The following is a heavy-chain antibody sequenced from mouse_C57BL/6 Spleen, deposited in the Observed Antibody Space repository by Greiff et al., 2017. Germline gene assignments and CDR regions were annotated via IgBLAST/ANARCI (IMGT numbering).Heavy chain of an antibody. J-gene: IGHJ3*01. D-gene: IGHD1-1*01. CDR2: IHPNSGST. CDR3: ARPYYYGLAY. Sequence: QVQLQQSGAELVKPGASVKLSCKASGYTFTSYWMHWVKQRPGQGLEWIGMIHPNSGSTNYNEKFKSKATLTVDKSSSTAYMQLSSLTSEDSAVYYCARPYYYGLAYWGQGTLVTVSA. CDR1: GYTFTSYW. V-gene: IGHV1-64*01.